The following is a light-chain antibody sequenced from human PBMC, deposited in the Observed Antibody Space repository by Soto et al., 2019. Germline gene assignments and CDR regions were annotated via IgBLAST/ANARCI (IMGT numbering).Light chain of an antibody. J-gene: IGKJ5*01. V-gene: IGKV3-20*01. CDR1: QSVSSSY. Sequence: EIVLTQSPGTLSLSPGERATLSCRASQSVSSSYLAWYQQKPGQAPRLLIYGASSRATGIPDRFSGSGSGTDFTLTISRLEPEDFAVYYCQQYGRGTFGQGTRL. CDR3: QQYGRGT. CDR2: GAS.